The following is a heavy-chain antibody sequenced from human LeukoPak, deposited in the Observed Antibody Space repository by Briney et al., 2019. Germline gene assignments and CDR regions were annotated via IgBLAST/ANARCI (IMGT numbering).Heavy chain of an antibody. D-gene: IGHD5-18*01. Sequence: GESLKISCKGSGDSFITYWIGWVRQLPGKGLEWMGIIYPGDSDTRYSPSFQGQVTISADKSISTAYLQWSSLKASDTAMYYCARQGYTYGYDYWGQGTLVTVSS. CDR1: GDSFITYW. V-gene: IGHV5-51*01. J-gene: IGHJ4*02. CDR2: IYPGDSDT. CDR3: ARQGYTYGYDY.